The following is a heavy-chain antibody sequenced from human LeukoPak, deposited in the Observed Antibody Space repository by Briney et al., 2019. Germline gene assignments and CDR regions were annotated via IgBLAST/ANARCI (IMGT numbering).Heavy chain of an antibody. J-gene: IGHJ6*03. V-gene: IGHV1-24*01. Sequence: ASVKVSCKVSGYTLTELSMHWVRQAPGKGLEWMGGFDPEDGETIYAQKFQGRVTMTEDTSTDTAYMELSSLRSEDTAVYYCATGWIAVGPALYYYYYMDVWGKGTTVTVSS. D-gene: IGHD6-19*01. CDR1: GYTLTELS. CDR3: ATGWIAVGPALYYYYYMDV. CDR2: FDPEDGET.